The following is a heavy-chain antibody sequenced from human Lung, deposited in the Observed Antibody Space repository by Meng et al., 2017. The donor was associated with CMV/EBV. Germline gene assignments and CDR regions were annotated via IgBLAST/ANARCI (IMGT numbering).Heavy chain of an antibody. J-gene: IGHJ6*02. CDR1: GGTFSSYA. Sequence: XVXVSXXASGGTFSSYAISWVRQAPGQGLEWMGGIIPIFGTANYAQKFQGRVTITTDESTSTAYMELSSLRSEDTAVYYCARAVDYYYYYGMDVWGQGSTVTVSS. CDR2: IIPIFGTA. V-gene: IGHV1-69*05. CDR3: ARAVDYYYYYGMDV.